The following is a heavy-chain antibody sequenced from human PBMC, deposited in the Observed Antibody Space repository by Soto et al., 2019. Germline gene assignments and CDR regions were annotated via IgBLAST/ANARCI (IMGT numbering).Heavy chain of an antibody. J-gene: IGHJ4*02. CDR1: EFIFKMYW. D-gene: IGHD3-10*01. Sequence: VGSLRLSCAASEFIFKMYWMHWVRQSPGKGLVWISRIYNDGTYSDYADSVRGRFTISRDNVNDTLYLQMNNLRAEDSGLYYCTRGPRPISTGTGAYWGQGTQVTVSS. CDR2: IYNDGTYS. V-gene: IGHV3-74*01. CDR3: TRGPRPISTGTGAY.